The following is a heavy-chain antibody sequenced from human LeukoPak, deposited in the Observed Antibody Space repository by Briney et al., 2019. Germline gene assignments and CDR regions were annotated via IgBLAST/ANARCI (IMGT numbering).Heavy chain of an antibody. CDR3: ARGGWAYYYYYGMDV. CDR1: GYTFTGYY. J-gene: IGHJ6*02. CDR2: INPNSGGT. V-gene: IGHV1-2*04. Sequence: ASVKVSCKASGYTFTGYYMHWVRQAPGQGLEWMGWINPNSGGTNYVQKFQGWVTMTRDTSISTAYMELSRLRSDDTAVYYCARGGWAYYYYYGMDVWGQGTTVTVSS. D-gene: IGHD6-19*01.